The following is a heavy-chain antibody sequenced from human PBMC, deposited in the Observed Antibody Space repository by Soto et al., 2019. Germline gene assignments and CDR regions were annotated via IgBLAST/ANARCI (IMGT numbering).Heavy chain of an antibody. Sequence: GGSLRLSCGASGFTFSTYVMSWVRQAPGKGLEWVSAVVGGGGSTYYTDSVKGRFTISRDNSKNTLYLQMSSLRVEDTAVYYCAKSQQWGLPLSGGIDVWGQGTTVTVSS. D-gene: IGHD1-26*01. J-gene: IGHJ6*02. CDR2: VVGGGGST. CDR3: AKSQQWGLPLSGGIDV. CDR1: GFTFSTYV. V-gene: IGHV3-23*01.